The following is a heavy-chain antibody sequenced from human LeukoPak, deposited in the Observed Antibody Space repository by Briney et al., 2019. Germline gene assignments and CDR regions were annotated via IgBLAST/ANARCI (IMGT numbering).Heavy chain of an antibody. V-gene: IGHV4-59*12. CDR3: AGRATMVRGFDP. Sequence: SETLSLTCTVSGGSISSYYWSWIRQPPGKGLEWIGYIYYSGSTNYNPSLKSRVTISVDTSKNQFSLKLSSVTAADTAVYYCAGRATMVRGFDPWGQGTLVTVSS. CDR1: GGSISSYY. D-gene: IGHD3-10*01. J-gene: IGHJ5*02. CDR2: IYYSGST.